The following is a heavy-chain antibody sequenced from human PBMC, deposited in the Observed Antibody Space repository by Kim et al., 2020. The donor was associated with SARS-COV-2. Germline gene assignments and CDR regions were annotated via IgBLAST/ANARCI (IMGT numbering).Heavy chain of an antibody. Sequence: YYADSVKGRFTISRDNAKNSLYLQMNSLRDEDTAVYYCAREYGWLYAFDIWGQGTMVTVSS. V-gene: IGHV3-48*02. CDR3: AREYGWLYAFDI. J-gene: IGHJ3*02. D-gene: IGHD6-19*01.